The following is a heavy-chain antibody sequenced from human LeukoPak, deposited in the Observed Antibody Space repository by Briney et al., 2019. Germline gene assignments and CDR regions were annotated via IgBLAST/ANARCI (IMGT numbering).Heavy chain of an antibody. J-gene: IGHJ6*03. Sequence: PSETLSLTCAVYGGSFSGYYWSWIRQPPGKGLEWIGEINHSGSTNYNPSLKSRVTISVDTSKNQFSLKLSSVTAADTAVYYCARRRGGNRYYYYYYYMDVWGKGTTVTVSS. CDR1: GGSFSGYY. V-gene: IGHV4-34*01. CDR3: ARRRGGNRYYYYYYYMDV. CDR2: INHSGST. D-gene: IGHD1-26*01.